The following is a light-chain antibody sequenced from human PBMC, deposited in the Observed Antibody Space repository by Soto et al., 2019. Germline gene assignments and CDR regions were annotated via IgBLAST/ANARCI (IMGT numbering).Light chain of an antibody. CDR2: SSN. V-gene: IGLV1-44*01. Sequence: QSVLTQPPSASGTPGQSVTISCSGNSSNIGNNPVNWYQQLPGTAPKLLIYSSNQRPSGVPYRISGSKSDASASLAITGLQSDDEADYYCGTWDDSLKSYMFGGGTKLTVL. J-gene: IGLJ3*02. CDR3: GTWDDSLKSYM. CDR1: SSNIGNNP.